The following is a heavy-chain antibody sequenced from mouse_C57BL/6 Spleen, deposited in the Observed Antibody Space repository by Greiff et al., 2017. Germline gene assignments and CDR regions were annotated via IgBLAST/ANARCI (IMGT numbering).Heavy chain of an antibody. J-gene: IGHJ3*01. CDR1: GYTFTSYW. V-gene: IGHV1-50*01. D-gene: IGHD2-5*01. CDR3: SYDSNSQAWFAY. Sequence: QVQLKQPGAELVKPGASVKLSCKASGYTFTSYWMQWVKQRPGQGLEWIGEIDPSDSYTNYNQKFKGKATLTVDTSSSTAYMQLSSLTSEDSAVYYCSYDSNSQAWFAYWGQGTLVTVSA. CDR2: IDPSDSYT.